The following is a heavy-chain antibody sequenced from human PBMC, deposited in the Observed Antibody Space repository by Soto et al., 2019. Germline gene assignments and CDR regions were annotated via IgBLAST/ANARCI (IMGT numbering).Heavy chain of an antibody. D-gene: IGHD6-19*01. J-gene: IGHJ5*02. Sequence: EVQLLESGGGLVQPGVSLRLSCAASGFSFSSYAMSWVRQAPWKGLEGVAASSGSGGSTYYADAVKGRFTTSSDTSKNPLYLQRNSLRAEDTAVYYCAKDPDSSGPASPEGSWFDPWGEGTLVTVST. CDR1: GFSFSSYA. CDR2: SSGSGGST. CDR3: AKDPDSSGPASPEGSWFDP. V-gene: IGHV3-23*01.